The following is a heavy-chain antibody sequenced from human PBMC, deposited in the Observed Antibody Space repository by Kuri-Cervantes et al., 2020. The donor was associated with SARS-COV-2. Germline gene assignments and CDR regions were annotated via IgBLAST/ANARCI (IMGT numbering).Heavy chain of an antibody. CDR2: INPDGGGT. D-gene: IGHD3-10*01. V-gene: IGHV1-46*01. J-gene: IGHJ4*02. CDR1: GYTFTRYH. CDR3: ARDGGSGSGYDY. Sequence: ASVKVSCKTSGYTFTRYHINWVRRARGQGLEWLGVINPDGGGTSYAPTFKGRVTMTSDKSTSTVYMELSGLKSDDTAIYYCARDGGSGSGYDYWGQGTLVTVSS.